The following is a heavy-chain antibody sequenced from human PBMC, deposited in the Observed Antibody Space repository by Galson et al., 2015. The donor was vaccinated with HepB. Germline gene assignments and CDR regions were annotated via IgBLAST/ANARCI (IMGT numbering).Heavy chain of an antibody. CDR3: ARRENDY. D-gene: IGHD1-26*01. Sequence: SVQVSCKASGYTFTGYYVHWARQAPGQGLEWMGRINPNSGGTNYAQKFQGRVTMTRDTSISTAYMELSRLRSDDTAVYYCARRENDYWGQGTLVTVSS. CDR1: GYTFTGYY. J-gene: IGHJ4*02. CDR2: INPNSGGT. V-gene: IGHV1-2*06.